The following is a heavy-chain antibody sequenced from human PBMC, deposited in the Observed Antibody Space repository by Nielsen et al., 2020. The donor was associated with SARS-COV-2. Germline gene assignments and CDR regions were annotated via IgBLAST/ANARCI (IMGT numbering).Heavy chain of an antibody. CDR1: GFTFSSYS. V-gene: IGHV3-48*02. CDR3: AKDGRRGYYDSSGFYGMDV. D-gene: IGHD3-22*01. J-gene: IGHJ6*02. Sequence: GESLKISCAASGFTFSSYSMNWVRQAPGKGLEWVSYISSSSSTIYYADSVKGRFTISRDNAKNSLYLQMNSLRDEDTAVYYCAKDGRRGYYDSSGFYGMDVWGQGTTVTVSS. CDR2: ISSSSSTI.